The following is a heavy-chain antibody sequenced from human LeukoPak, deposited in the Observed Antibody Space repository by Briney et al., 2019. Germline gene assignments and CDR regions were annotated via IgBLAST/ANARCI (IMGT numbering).Heavy chain of an antibody. CDR2: ISGDSDNK. D-gene: IGHD3-10*01. CDR3: AIAYESGSFYRAFAY. J-gene: IGHJ4*02. CDR1: GFNVAAYA. V-gene: IGHV3-43*02. Sequence: GGSLRLSCAASGFNVAAYAMYWVRQPPGKSLEWVSLISGDSDNKYSAASVKGRFAISRDNSKISLYLQMNSLTTEDTALYYCAIAYESGSFYRAFAYWGQGALVTVSS.